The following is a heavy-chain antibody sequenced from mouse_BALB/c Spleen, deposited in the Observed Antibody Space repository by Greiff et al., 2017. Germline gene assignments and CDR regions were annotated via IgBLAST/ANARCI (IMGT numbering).Heavy chain of an antibody. Sequence: VKLVESGPGLVAPSQSLSITCTVSGFSLTSYGVHWVRQPPGKGLEWLGVIWAGGSTNYNSALMSRLSISKDNSKSQVFLKMNSLQTDDTAMYYCARGPYDYDEGDYFDYWGQGTTLTVSS. CDR2: IWAGGST. D-gene: IGHD2-4*01. V-gene: IGHV2-9*02. J-gene: IGHJ2*01. CDR3: ARGPYDYDEGDYFDY. CDR1: GFSLTSYG.